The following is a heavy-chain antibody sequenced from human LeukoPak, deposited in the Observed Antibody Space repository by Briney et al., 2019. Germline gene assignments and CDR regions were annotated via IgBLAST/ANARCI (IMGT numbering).Heavy chain of an antibody. CDR3: AREGVQAGAFDI. CDR2: ISSSGSTI. CDR1: GFTFSSYE. V-gene: IGHV3-48*03. D-gene: IGHD1-1*01. Sequence: QPGGSLRLSCAASGFTFSSYEMNWVRQAPGKGLEWVSYISSSGSTIYYADSMKGRFTISRDNAKNSLYLQMNSLRAEDTAVYYCAREGVQAGAFDIWGQGTMVTVSS. J-gene: IGHJ3*02.